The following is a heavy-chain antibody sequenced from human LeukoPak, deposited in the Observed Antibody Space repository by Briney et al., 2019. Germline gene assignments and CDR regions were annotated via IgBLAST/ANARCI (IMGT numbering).Heavy chain of an antibody. CDR1: GYTFTSYD. CDR2: MNPNSGNT. CDR3: ARGKAARPVYYYYYMDV. V-gene: IGHV1-8*03. Sequence: ASVKVSCKASGYTFTSYDINWVRQATGQGLEWMGWMNPNSGNTGYAQKFQGRVTITRNTSISTAYMELSSLRSEDTAVYYCARGKAARPVYYYYYMDVWGKGTTVTVSS. J-gene: IGHJ6*03. D-gene: IGHD6-6*01.